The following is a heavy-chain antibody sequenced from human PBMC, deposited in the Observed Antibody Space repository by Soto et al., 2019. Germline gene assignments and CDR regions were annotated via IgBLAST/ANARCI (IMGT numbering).Heavy chain of an antibody. CDR3: AKLSSFGSGSYHEPGFDY. V-gene: IGHV3-30*18. CDR1: GFTFSSYG. CDR2: ISYDGSNK. D-gene: IGHD3-10*01. Sequence: GGSLRLSCAASGFTFSSYGMHWVRQAPGKGLEWVAVISYDGSNKYYADSVKGRFTISRDNSKNTLYLQMNSLRAEDTAVYYCAKLSSFGSGSYHEPGFDYWGQGTLVTVSS. J-gene: IGHJ4*02.